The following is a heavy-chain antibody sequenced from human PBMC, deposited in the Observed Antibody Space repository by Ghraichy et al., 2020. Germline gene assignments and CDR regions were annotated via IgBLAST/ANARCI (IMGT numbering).Heavy chain of an antibody. CDR3: ARWGVMLPFDY. V-gene: IGHV3-53*01. J-gene: IGHJ4*02. D-gene: IGHD3-16*01. Sequence: GGSLRLSCAASGFTVSSNYMSWVRQAPGKGLEWVSIIYSGGNTYYADSVKGRFTISRDNSKNTLYLQMNSLRAEDTAVYYCARWGVMLPFDYWGQGTLVTVSS. CDR2: IYSGGNT. CDR1: GFTVSSNY.